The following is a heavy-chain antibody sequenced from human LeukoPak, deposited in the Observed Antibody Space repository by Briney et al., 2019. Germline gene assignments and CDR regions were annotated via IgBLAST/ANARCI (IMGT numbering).Heavy chain of an antibody. CDR1: GFTFSSYG. CDR3: ARDLKYCSGGSCPIDY. D-gene: IGHD2-15*01. V-gene: IGHV3-33*01. Sequence: GGSLRLSCAASGFTFSSYGMPWVRQAPGKGLEWVAVIWYDGSNKYYADSVKGRFTISRDNSKNTLYLQMNSLRAEDTAVYYCARDLKYCSGGSCPIDYWGQGTLVTVSS. CDR2: IWYDGSNK. J-gene: IGHJ4*02.